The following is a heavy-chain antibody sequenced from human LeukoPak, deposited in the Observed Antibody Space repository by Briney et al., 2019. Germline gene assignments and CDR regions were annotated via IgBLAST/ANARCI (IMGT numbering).Heavy chain of an antibody. CDR3: TRAPPGMAMMTDY. D-gene: IGHD5-12*01. CDR1: GYTFTNYH. J-gene: IGHJ4*02. CDR2: VSTNDGNT. Sequence: ASVKVSCKASGYTFTNYHIAWVRQAPGQGLEWMGWVSTNDGNTVYTQRLQGRVTMTTDTSTSVAYMELRSLTSDDTAVYYCTRAPPGMAMMTDYWGQGTLVTVSS. V-gene: IGHV1-18*01.